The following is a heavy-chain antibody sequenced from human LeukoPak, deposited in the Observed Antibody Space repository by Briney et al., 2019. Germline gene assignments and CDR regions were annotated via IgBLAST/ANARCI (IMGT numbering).Heavy chain of an antibody. CDR2: INPNSGGT. Sequence: ASVKVSCKASGYTFTGYYMHWVRQAPGQGLEWMGWINPNSGGTNYAQKFQGRVTMTRDTSISTAYMELSRLRSDDTAVYYCARDLGIVATLAFSFDYWGQGTLVTVSS. CDR1: GYTFTGYY. CDR3: ARDLGIVATLAFSFDY. D-gene: IGHD5-12*01. V-gene: IGHV1-2*02. J-gene: IGHJ4*02.